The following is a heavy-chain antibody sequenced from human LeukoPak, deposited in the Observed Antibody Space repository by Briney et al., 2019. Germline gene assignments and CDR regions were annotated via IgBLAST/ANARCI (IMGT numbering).Heavy chain of an antibody. J-gene: IGHJ4*02. D-gene: IGHD6-6*01. CDR3: ARGRGGIAARPFDY. Sequence: SETLSLTCAVYGGSFSGYYWSWIRQPPGKGLEWIGEINHSGSTNYNPSLKSRVTISVDTSKNQFSLKLSSVTAADTAVYYCARGRGGIAARPFDYWGQGTLVTVSS. V-gene: IGHV4-34*01. CDR1: GGSFSGYY. CDR2: INHSGST.